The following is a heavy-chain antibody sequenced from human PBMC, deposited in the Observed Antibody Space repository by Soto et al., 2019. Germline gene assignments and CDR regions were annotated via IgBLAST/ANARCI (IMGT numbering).Heavy chain of an antibody. D-gene: IGHD3-22*01. CDR2: ISTGGGTT. Sequence: GGSLRLSCEVSGFTFSSYAMNWVRQAPGKGLEWVSAISTGGGTTYYADSVKGRFTISRDNSKNTLYLQMNSLRAEDTAVYYCAKGPNSSGYPLGYFDLWGRGTLVTVSS. V-gene: IGHV3-23*01. CDR3: AKGPNSSGYPLGYFDL. CDR1: GFTFSSYA. J-gene: IGHJ2*01.